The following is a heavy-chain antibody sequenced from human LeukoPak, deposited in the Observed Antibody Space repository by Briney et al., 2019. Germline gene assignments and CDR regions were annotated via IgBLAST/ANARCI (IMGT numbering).Heavy chain of an antibody. Sequence: PGGSLRLSCAAPGFTFSSYSMNWVRQAPGKGLEWVSSISSSSSYIYYADSVKGRFTISRDNAKNSLYLQMNSLRAEDTAVYYCARVSYGDYDYYYMDVWGKGTTVTVSS. J-gene: IGHJ6*03. D-gene: IGHD4-17*01. CDR1: GFTFSSYS. V-gene: IGHV3-21*01. CDR3: ARVSYGDYDYYYMDV. CDR2: ISSSSSYI.